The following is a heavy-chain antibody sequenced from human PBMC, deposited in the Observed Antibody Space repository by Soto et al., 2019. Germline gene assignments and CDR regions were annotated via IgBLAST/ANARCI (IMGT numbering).Heavy chain of an antibody. V-gene: IGHV4-4*02. D-gene: IGHD2-21*02. Sequence: SETLSLTCAVSGGYISSSNWWSWVRQPPGKGLEWIGEIYHSGSTNYNPSLKSRVTISVDKSKNQFSLKLSSVTAADTAVYYCARDKYGGDDYYHYSMNVWGQGTTVTVSS. CDR3: ARDKYGGDDYYHYSMNV. CDR2: IYHSGST. CDR1: GGYISSSNW. J-gene: IGHJ6*02.